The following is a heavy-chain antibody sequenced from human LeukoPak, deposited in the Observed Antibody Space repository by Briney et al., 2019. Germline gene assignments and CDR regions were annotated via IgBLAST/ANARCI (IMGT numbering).Heavy chain of an antibody. CDR1: GFTFDDYT. J-gene: IGHJ1*01. V-gene: IGHV3-43*01. CDR3: AKGAGPAPTIDDFFQH. D-gene: IGHD3-9*01. CDR2: ISWDGGST. Sequence: GGSLRLSCAASGFTFDDYTMHWVRQAPGKGLEWVSLISWDGGSTYYADSIKGRFTISRDNSKNSLYLQMNSLRTEDTALYYCAKGAGPAPTIDDFFQHWGQGTLVTVSS.